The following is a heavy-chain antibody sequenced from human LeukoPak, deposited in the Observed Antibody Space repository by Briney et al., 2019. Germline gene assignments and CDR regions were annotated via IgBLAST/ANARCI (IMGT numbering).Heavy chain of an antibody. J-gene: IGHJ4*02. CDR3: TTDKVDSSGWSFDY. CDR2: IKSKTDGGTT. D-gene: IGHD6-19*01. CDR1: GLIFSDSA. V-gene: IGHV3-15*01. Sequence: GGSLKLSCAASGLIFSDSALHWVRQASGKGLEWVGRIKSKTDGGTTDYAAPVKGRFTISRDDSKNTLYLQMNSLKTEDTAVYYCTTDKVDSSGWSFDYWGQGTLVTVSS.